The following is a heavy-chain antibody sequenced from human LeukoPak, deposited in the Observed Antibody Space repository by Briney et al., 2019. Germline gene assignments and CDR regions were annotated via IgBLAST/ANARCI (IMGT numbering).Heavy chain of an antibody. J-gene: IGHJ4*02. V-gene: IGHV4-34*01. CDR2: INHSGST. CDR1: GESFSVYY. CDR3: ARVPPSGSSVDY. D-gene: IGHD6-6*01. Sequence: SETLSLTCAVYGESFSVYYWSWIRHPPGKGLEWIGEINHSGSTNYNPSLKSRVTISVDTSKNQFSLKLSSVTAADTAVYYCARVPPSGSSVDYWGQGTLVTVSS.